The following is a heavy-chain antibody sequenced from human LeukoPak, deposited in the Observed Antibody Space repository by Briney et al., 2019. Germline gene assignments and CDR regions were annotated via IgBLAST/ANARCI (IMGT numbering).Heavy chain of an antibody. J-gene: IGHJ4*02. CDR1: GFTFSRYW. V-gene: IGHV4-39*07. D-gene: IGHD1-26*01. CDR3: TRDREHGTQDS. CDR2: IYYRGNT. Sequence: PGGSLRLSCAASGFTFSRYWMTWVRQPPGKGLEWIGSIYYRGNTFYNPSLRNRVSISIDTSKGRFSLNLNSVTAADTAVYFCTRDREHGTQDSWGQGTLVTVS.